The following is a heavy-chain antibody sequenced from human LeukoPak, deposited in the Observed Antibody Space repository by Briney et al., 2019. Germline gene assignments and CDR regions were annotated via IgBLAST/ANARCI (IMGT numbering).Heavy chain of an antibody. J-gene: IGHJ4*02. CDR3: AKAYTPMSRFGEFYFDY. Sequence: GGSLRLSCAASGFTFSSYGMHWVRQAPGKGPEWVAFIRYDGSNKYYADSVEGRFTISRDNAKNSLNLQMNSLRAEDTALYYCAKAYTPMSRFGEFYFDYWGQGTLVTVSS. CDR1: GFTFSSYG. D-gene: IGHD3-10*01. V-gene: IGHV3-30*02. CDR2: IRYDGSNK.